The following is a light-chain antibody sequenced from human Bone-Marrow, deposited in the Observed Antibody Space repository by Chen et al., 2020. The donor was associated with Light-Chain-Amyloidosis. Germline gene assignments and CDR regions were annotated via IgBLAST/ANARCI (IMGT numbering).Light chain of an antibody. J-gene: IGLJ2*01. CDR1: DFPTKY. CDR3: QSADSSGTYEVI. V-gene: IGLV3-25*03. CDR2: REP. Sequence: SYELTQPPSVSVSPGQTARITCSGDDFPTKYANWYKQKQGQAPVLVLHREPQRTWGISERCSGSSPGKTDKLTISGVQAEDEADYHFQSADSSGTYEVIFGGGTKLTGL.